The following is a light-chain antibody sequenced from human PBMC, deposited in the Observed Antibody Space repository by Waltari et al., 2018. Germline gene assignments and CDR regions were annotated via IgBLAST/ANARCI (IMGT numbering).Light chain of an antibody. Sequence: SYELTQPSSVSVSPGQTARITCSGDLLANKYGRWFQQKPGQAPVVVFYIDTERPSEIPERFSGSSSGTTVTLTISGAQVDDEADYYCYSAADNIVIFGGGTKLTVL. CDR1: LLANKY. J-gene: IGLJ2*01. V-gene: IGLV3-27*01. CDR3: YSAADNIVI. CDR2: IDT.